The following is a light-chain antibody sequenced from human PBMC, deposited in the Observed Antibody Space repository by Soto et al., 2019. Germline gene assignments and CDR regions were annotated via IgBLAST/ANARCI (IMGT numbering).Light chain of an antibody. V-gene: IGKV3-15*01. Sequence: EMVMTQSPATVSVSPGGRATLSCRASQTVSGNLAWYQQKPGQAPRLLIFGASTRATGIPARFSGSGSGTDFSLSISSLQSEDFAVYYCQQYITWPRTFGQRTKVEI. CDR1: QTVSGN. CDR2: GAS. CDR3: QQYITWPRT. J-gene: IGKJ1*01.